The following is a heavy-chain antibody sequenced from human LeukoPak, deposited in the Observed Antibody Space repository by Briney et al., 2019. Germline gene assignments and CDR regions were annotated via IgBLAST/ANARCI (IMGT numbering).Heavy chain of an antibody. Sequence: GGSLRLSCAASGFTVSTNYMSWVRQAPGKGLEWVSVLYSGGATHYADSVKGRFTISRDNSKNTLYLQMNSLRAEDTAVYYCARDPGDSSGYFDYWGQGTLVTVSS. CDR3: ARDPGDSSGYFDY. V-gene: IGHV3-53*01. J-gene: IGHJ4*02. CDR2: LYSGGAT. CDR1: GFTVSTNY. D-gene: IGHD3-22*01.